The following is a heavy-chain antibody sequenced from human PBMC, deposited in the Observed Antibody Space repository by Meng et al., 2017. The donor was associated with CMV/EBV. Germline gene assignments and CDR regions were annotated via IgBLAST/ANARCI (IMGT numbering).Heavy chain of an antibody. J-gene: IGHJ4*02. CDR3: ASRYCSGGSCYSSPLDY. V-gene: IGHV4-34*01. CDR1: GWAFGGYS. Sequence: GWAFGGYSWSLSPQPPGKGLEWIGKINHSGSTNYNPSLKSRVTISVDTSKNQFSLKLSSVTAADTAVYYCASRYCSGGSCYSSPLDYWGQGTLVTVFS. D-gene: IGHD2-15*01. CDR2: INHSGST.